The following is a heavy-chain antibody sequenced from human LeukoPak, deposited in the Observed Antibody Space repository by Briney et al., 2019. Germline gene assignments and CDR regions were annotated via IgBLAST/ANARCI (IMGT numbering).Heavy chain of an antibody. J-gene: IGHJ5*02. Sequence: GGTLRLSCAASGFTFSSYGMSWVRQAPGKGLEWVSAISGSGNTRYYADSVKGRFTISRDNANDSLYLQMNSLRAEDTAVYYCVRDRNGGCFDPWGQGTLVTVSS. V-gene: IGHV3-48*04. CDR2: ISGSGNTR. CDR1: GFTFSSYG. D-gene: IGHD2-8*01. CDR3: VRDRNGGCFDP.